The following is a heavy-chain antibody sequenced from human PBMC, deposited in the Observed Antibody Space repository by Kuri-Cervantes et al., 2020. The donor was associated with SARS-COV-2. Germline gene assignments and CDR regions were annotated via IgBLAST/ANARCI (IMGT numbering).Heavy chain of an antibody. J-gene: IGHJ4*02. V-gene: IGHV3-49*04. CDR2: IRSKAYGGTT. Sequence: GESLKISCTASGFTFGGYAMSWVRQAPGKGLEWVGFIRSKAYGGTTEYAASVKGRFTISRDDSKSIAYLQMNSLKTEDTAVYYCTTLIDYWGQGALVTVSS. CDR1: GFTFGGYA. CDR3: TTLIDY.